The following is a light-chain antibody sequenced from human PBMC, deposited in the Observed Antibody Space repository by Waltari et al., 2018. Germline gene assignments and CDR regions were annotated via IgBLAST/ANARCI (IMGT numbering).Light chain of an antibody. CDR3: QSTDSSGSFVV. CDR1: ALPNEF. J-gene: IGLJ2*01. V-gene: IGLV3-25*03. CDR2: RET. Sequence: SYELTQPPSVSVSPGQTARITCSGDALPNEFTSWYQQKPVQAPILLLFRETERPSGSPERFPGSSSGTIVTLTITGVQAEDEADYYCQSTDSSGSFVVFGGGTKLTVL.